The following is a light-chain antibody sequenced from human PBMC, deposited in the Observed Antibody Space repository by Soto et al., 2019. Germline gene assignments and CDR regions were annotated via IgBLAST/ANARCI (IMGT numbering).Light chain of an antibody. CDR3: QQYSNWPPIT. V-gene: IGKV3-15*01. Sequence: EMLMTQSPATLSLSPGERATLSCRASQSVSSKLAWYQQKPGQAPRLLIYDTSTRATGIPARFSGSGSGTELTLTISSLQSEDFAVYYCQQYSNWPPITFGQGTRLEI. CDR1: QSVSSK. J-gene: IGKJ5*01. CDR2: DTS.